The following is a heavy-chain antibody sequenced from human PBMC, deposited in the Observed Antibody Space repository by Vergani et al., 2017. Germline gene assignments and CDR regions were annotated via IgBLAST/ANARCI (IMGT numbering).Heavy chain of an antibody. CDR3: ARDPYTFGAPMIDV. J-gene: IGHJ6*04. V-gene: IGHV3-11*05. Sequence: QVQLVESGGGLVKPGGSLRLSCAASGFTFSDYYMSWIRQAPGKGLEWVSYISSSSSYIYYAYSVKGRFTISRDNAKNSLYLQMNSLRAEDTAVYYCARDPYTFGAPMIDVWGKGTTVTVSS. CDR1: GFTFSDYY. D-gene: IGHD3-16*01. CDR2: ISSSSSYI.